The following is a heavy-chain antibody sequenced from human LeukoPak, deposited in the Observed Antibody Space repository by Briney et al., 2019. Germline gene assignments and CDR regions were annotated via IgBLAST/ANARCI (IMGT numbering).Heavy chain of an antibody. J-gene: IGHJ4*01. V-gene: IGHV3-23*01. CDR3: AKGIYSSGWSYFDY. Sequence: PGGSLRLSCAASGFIFSNSAMSWVRQAPGKRLEWVSTLSGSGITTYYADSVKGRFTISRDNSKNTLYLQMNSLRAEDTAVYYCAKGIYSSGWSYFDYWGHGTLVTVSS. D-gene: IGHD6-19*01. CDR2: LSGSGITT. CDR1: GFIFSNSA.